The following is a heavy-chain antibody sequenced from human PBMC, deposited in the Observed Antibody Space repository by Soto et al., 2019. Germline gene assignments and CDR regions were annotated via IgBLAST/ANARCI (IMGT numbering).Heavy chain of an antibody. D-gene: IGHD3-16*02. CDR1: GFSFTTSGVG. CDR2: IYWDDDK. CDR3: AHSRSSNAFDV. V-gene: IGHV2-5*02. Sequence: QITLKESGPTLVKPTQTLTLTCTFSGFSFTTSGVGVGWIRQPPGKALEWLLLIYWDDDKRYSPSLKSRLTITKDTSKNPVVLTMTNMDPVDTATYYCAHSRSSNAFDVWGQGTMVTVSS. J-gene: IGHJ3*01.